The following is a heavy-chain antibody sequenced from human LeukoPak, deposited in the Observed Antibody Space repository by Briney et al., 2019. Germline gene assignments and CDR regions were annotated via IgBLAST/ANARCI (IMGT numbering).Heavy chain of an antibody. Sequence: PSETVSLTCTVSGGSISSGDYYWSWIRQPPGKGLEWIGYIYYSGSTYYNPSLKSRVTISVDTSKNQFSLKLSSVTAADTAVYYCARAGWGYCSSTSCSQPRHWFDPWGQGTLVTVSS. V-gene: IGHV4-30-4*08. CDR1: GGSISSGDYY. CDR2: IYYSGST. J-gene: IGHJ5*02. D-gene: IGHD2-2*01. CDR3: ARAGWGYCSSTSCSQPRHWFDP.